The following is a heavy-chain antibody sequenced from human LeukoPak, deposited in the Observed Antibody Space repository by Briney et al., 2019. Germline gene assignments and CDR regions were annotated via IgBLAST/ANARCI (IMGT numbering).Heavy chain of an antibody. D-gene: IGHD3-10*01. Sequence: ASVKVSCKASGYTFTSYDINWVRQTTGQGLEWMGWMNPNSGNTGYAQKFQGRVTMTRNTSISTAYMELSSQRSEDTAVYYCARGHYYGSGSYSYYYYGMDVWGQGTTVNVSS. CDR2: MNPNSGNT. J-gene: IGHJ6*02. V-gene: IGHV1-8*01. CDR1: GYTFTSYD. CDR3: ARGHYYGSGSYSYYYYGMDV.